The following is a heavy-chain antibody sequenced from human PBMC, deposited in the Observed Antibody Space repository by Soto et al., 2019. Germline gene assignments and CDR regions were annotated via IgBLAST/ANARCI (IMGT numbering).Heavy chain of an antibody. CDR2: ISWNSGSI. D-gene: IGHD3-22*01. Sequence: SLKISCAASGLTFDDYAMHWVRQAPGKGLEWVSGISWNSGSIGYADSVKGRFTISRDNSKNTQYLQMSSLRADDTALYYCVKGEYYYDSSGYYPFDYWGQGTLVTVS. CDR3: VKGEYYYDSSGYYPFDY. CDR1: GLTFDDYA. V-gene: IGHV3-9*01. J-gene: IGHJ4*02.